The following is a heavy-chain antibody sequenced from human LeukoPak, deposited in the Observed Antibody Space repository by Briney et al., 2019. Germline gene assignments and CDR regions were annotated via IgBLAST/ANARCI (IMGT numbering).Heavy chain of an antibody. CDR3: ARAVTSTEGY. CDR2: IYTSGST. V-gene: IGHV4-61*02. Sequence: PSQTLSLTCTVSGDSISSGSYYWSWIRQPAGKGLEWIGRIYTSGSTNYNPSLKSRVTISVDTSKNRFSLKLSSVTAADTAVYYCARAVTSTEGYWGQGTLVTVSS. J-gene: IGHJ4*02. CDR1: GDSISSGSYY.